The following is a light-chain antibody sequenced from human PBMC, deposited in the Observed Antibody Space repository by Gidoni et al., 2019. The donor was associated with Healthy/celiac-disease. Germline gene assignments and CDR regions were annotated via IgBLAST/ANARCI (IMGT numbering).Light chain of an antibody. V-gene: IGKV1-39*01. Sequence: DIQMTQSPSSLSASVGDRVTITCRTSQSISSYLNWYQQKPGKAPKLLIYAASSLQSGVPSRFSGSGSGTDFTLTISSLQPEDFAPYYCQQSYSTPLFTFXPXTKVDIK. CDR3: QQSYSTPLFT. CDR1: QSISSY. CDR2: AAS. J-gene: IGKJ3*01.